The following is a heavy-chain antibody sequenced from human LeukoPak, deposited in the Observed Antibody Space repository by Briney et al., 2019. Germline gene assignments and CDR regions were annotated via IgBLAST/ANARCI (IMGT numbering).Heavy chain of an antibody. Sequence: ASVTVSCKASGYTFISYYMHWVRQAPGQGLEWMGLISPSGASTTYAPRFQGRVTMTRDTSTSTVYMELSSLRFQDTAVYYSARAATGYSGSHQSFQPWAQGTLVTVSS. J-gene: IGHJ1*01. D-gene: IGHD1-26*01. V-gene: IGHV1-46*01. CDR1: GYTFISYY. CDR3: ARAATGYSGSHQSFQP. CDR2: ISPSGAST.